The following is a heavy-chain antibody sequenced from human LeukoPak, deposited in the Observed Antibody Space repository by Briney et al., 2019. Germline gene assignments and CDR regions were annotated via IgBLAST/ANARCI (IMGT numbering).Heavy chain of an antibody. Sequence: GRSLRLSCAASGFTFDDYAMHWVRQAPGKGLEWVSGISWNSGSIGYADSVKGRFTISRDNAKNSLYLQMNSLRAEDMALYYCAKDSSSWLEYYFDYWGQGTLVTVTS. CDR1: GFTFDDYA. J-gene: IGHJ4*02. V-gene: IGHV3-9*03. D-gene: IGHD6-13*01. CDR2: ISWNSGSI. CDR3: AKDSSSWLEYYFDY.